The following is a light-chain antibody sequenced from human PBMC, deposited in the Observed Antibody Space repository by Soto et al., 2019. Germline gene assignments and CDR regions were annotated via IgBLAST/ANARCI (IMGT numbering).Light chain of an antibody. Sequence: QSALTQPASVSGSPGQSITISCTGTSSDVGGYNLVSWYQHYPGKAPKVIISEGNKRPSGVSNRFSGSKSGNTASLTISGLQAEDETDYYCCSYAGGGTWVFGGGTKLTVL. CDR3: CSYAGGGTWV. V-gene: IGLV2-23*01. J-gene: IGLJ3*02. CDR1: SSDVGGYNL. CDR2: EGN.